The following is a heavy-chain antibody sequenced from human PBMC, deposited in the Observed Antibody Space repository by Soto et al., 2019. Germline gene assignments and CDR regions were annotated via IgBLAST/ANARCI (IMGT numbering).Heavy chain of an antibody. J-gene: IGHJ4*02. CDR2: TYYSGST. V-gene: IGHV4-30-4*01. CDR1: GDSITSGDYY. Sequence: QVQLQESGPGLVKPSQTLSLTCTVSGDSITSGDYYWSWIRQPPGKGLEWIGYTYYSGSTYYNPSLESRVTISVDTSKNQFSLKLASATAADTAVYYCAVTQSLRLGYPTWDNWGQGTLVTVSS. CDR3: AVTQSLRLGYPTWDN. D-gene: IGHD6-25*01.